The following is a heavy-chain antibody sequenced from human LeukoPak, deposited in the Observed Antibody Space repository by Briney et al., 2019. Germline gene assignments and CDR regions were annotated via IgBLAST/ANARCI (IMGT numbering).Heavy chain of an antibody. D-gene: IGHD2-2*02. V-gene: IGHV3-23*01. CDR3: AKWARDCSSTSCYMRY. CDR2: ISGGGGST. Sequence: GGSLRLSCAASGFTFSSYAMSWVRQAPGKGLEWVSAISGGGGSTYYADSVRGRFTISRDNSKNTLYLQMNSLRAEDTAVYYCAKWARDCSSTSCYMRYWGQGTLVTVSS. CDR1: GFTFSSYA. J-gene: IGHJ4*02.